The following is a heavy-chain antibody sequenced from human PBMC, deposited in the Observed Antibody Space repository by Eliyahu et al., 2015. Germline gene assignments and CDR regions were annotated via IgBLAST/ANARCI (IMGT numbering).Heavy chain of an antibody. CDR3: ASDWYQAVAGTSANSY. CDR1: GFXFRXXS. Sequence: EVQLVESGGGLVKPGGSLRLSCAASGFXFRXXSMNWVRQAPGKGLEWVSSISSSSSYIYYADSVKGRFTISRDNAKNSLYLQMNSLRAEDTAVYYCASDWYQAVAGTSANSYWGQGTLVTVSS. D-gene: IGHD6-19*01. J-gene: IGHJ4*02. CDR2: ISSSSSYI. V-gene: IGHV3-21*01.